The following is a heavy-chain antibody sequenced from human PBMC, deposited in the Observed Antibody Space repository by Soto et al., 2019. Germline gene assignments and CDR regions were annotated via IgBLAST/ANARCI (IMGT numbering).Heavy chain of an antibody. D-gene: IGHD3-3*01. CDR3: AKDPTHGGYDFWSGYFDY. Sequence: EVQLLESGGGLVQPGGSLRLSCAASGFTFSSYAMSWVRQAPGKGLEWVSAISGSGGSTYYADSVKGRFTISRDNSKNTLHLQMNSLRAEDTAVYYCAKDPTHGGYDFWSGYFDYWGQGTLVTVSS. CDR2: ISGSGGST. CDR1: GFTFSSYA. J-gene: IGHJ4*02. V-gene: IGHV3-23*01.